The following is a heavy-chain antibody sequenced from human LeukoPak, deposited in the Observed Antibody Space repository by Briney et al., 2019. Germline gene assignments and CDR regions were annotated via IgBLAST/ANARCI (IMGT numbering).Heavy chain of an antibody. J-gene: IGHJ4*02. D-gene: IGHD2-2*01. CDR3: ARGGPAAMGMSNFDY. Sequence: GGSLRLSCAASGFTFSSYSMNWVRQAPGKGLEWVSSISSSSGYIYYADSIKGRFTISRDNARNSLYLQMNSLRAEGTAVYYCARGGPAAMGMSNFDYWGQGTLVTVSS. CDR1: GFTFSSYS. CDR2: ISSSSGYI. V-gene: IGHV3-21*01.